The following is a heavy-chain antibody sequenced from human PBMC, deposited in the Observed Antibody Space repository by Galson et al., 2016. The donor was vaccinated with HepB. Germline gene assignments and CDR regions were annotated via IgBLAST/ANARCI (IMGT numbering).Heavy chain of an antibody. CDR2: INHSGST. Sequence: ETLSLTCAVYGGSFSGYYWSWIRQPPGKGLEWIGEINHSGSTNYNPSLKSRVTISVDTSKNQFSLKLRSVTAADTAVYYCARGEGAGIYYDFDCWGQGTLVTVSS. D-gene: IGHD3-10*01. CDR3: ARGEGAGIYYDFDC. CDR1: GGSFSGYY. V-gene: IGHV4-34*01. J-gene: IGHJ4*02.